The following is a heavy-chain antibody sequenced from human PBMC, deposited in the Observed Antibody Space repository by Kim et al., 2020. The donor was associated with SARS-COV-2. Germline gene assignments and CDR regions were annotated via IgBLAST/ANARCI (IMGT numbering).Heavy chain of an antibody. Sequence: SETLSLTCTVSGGSISSGGYYWSWIRQHPGKGLEWIGYIYYSGSTYYNPSLKSRVTISVDTSKNQFSLKLSSVTAADTAVYYCARGANYDILTGYDNWFDPWGQGTLVTVSS. D-gene: IGHD3-9*01. V-gene: IGHV4-31*03. CDR1: GGSISSGGYY. CDR3: ARGANYDILTGYDNWFDP. J-gene: IGHJ5*02. CDR2: IYYSGST.